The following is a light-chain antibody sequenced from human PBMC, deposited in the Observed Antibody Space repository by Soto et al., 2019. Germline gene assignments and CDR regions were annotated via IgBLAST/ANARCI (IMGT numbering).Light chain of an antibody. Sequence: QSALTQPASVSGSPGQSITISCTGTSSDVGGYNYVSWYQQQPGKAPKLMIYEVTSRPSGVSDRFSGSKSGNTASLTISGLQAEDEADYYCSSYTSSIPDVFGTGTKVTVL. CDR2: EVT. CDR1: SSDVGGYNY. CDR3: SSYTSSIPDV. V-gene: IGLV2-14*01. J-gene: IGLJ1*01.